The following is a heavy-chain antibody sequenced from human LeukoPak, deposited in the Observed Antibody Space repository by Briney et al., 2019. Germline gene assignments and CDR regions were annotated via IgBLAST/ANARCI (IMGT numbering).Heavy chain of an antibody. CDR3: ARAVAVAGPPGKNNWFDP. Sequence: ASVKVSCKASGYTFTGYYMHWVRQAPGQGLEWMGWINPNSGGTNYAQKFQGRVTMTRDTSISTAYMELSRLRSDDTAVYYCARAVAVAGPPGKNNWFDPWGQGTLVTVSS. CDR2: INPNSGGT. V-gene: IGHV1-2*02. D-gene: IGHD6-19*01. CDR1: GYTFTGYY. J-gene: IGHJ5*02.